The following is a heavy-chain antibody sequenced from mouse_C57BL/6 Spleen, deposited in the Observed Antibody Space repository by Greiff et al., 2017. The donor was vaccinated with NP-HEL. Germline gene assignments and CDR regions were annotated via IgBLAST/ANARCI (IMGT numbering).Heavy chain of an antibody. CDR3: ARGAGTGY. V-gene: IGHV1-76*01. Sequence: QVQLKESGAELVRPGASVKLSCMASGYTFTDYYINWVKQRPGQGLEWIARIYPGSGNTYYNEKFKGKATLTAEKSSSTAYMQLSSLTSEDSAVYFCARGAGTGYWGQGTTLTVSS. CDR1: GYTFTDYY. J-gene: IGHJ2*01. D-gene: IGHD3-3*01. CDR2: IYPGSGNT.